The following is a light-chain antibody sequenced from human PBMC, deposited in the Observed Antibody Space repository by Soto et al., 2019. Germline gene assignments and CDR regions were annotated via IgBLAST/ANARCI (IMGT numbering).Light chain of an antibody. CDR1: SSDVGGYNY. J-gene: IGLJ2*01. Sequence: QSALTQPASVSGSPGQSITISFTGTSSDVGGYNYVSWYQQHPGKAPKLMIYDVSNRPSGVSNRFSGSKSGNTASLTISALQAEDEADYYCSSYTSSSTLVVFGGGTELTVL. V-gene: IGLV2-14*01. CDR3: SSYTSSSTLVV. CDR2: DVS.